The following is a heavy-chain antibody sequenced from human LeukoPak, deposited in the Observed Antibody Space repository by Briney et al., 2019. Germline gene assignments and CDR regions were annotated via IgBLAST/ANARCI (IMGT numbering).Heavy chain of an antibody. CDR1: GFTFSSYW. J-gene: IGHJ4*02. D-gene: IGHD3-16*02. Sequence: QLGGSLRLSCAASGFTFSSYWMSWVRQAPGKGLEWVANIKQDGSEKYYVDSVKGRFTISRDNAKNSLYLQMNSLRAEDTAVYYCARDSKDTHYDYVWGSYRLFDYWGQGTLVTVSS. CDR3: ARDSKDTHYDYVWGSYRLFDY. CDR2: IKQDGSEK. V-gene: IGHV3-7*01.